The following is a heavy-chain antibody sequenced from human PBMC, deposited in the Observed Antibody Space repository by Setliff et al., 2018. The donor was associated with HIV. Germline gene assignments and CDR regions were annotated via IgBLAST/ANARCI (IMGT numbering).Heavy chain of an antibody. J-gene: IGHJ5*02. CDR2: MSDYNRNT. CDR1: GYSFTSFG. Sequence: SCKASGYSFTSFGISWVRQAPGQGLEWVGWMSDYNRNTEHAEKFRGRVTLTKDISTSTAYMELRSLRLDDTAVYYCARRADWFDLWGQGTLVTVSS. V-gene: IGHV1-18*01. CDR3: ARRADWFDL.